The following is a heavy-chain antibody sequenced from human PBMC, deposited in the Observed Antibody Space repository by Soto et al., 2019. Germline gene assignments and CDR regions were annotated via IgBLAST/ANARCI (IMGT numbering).Heavy chain of an antibody. Sequence: QVHLVQSGAEVKKPGASVKVSCKASGYTLTSYGISWVRQAPGQGLQWLGWISAYNGNTNYADKFQRRVPLTTDRSTSTAHMEGRSLRSDDTAVYYCARAGAFYETSGYPWSTFDIWGQGTMVTVSS. D-gene: IGHD3-22*01. CDR1: GYTLTSYG. CDR2: ISAYNGNT. CDR3: ARAGAFYETSGYPWSTFDI. V-gene: IGHV1-18*01. J-gene: IGHJ3*02.